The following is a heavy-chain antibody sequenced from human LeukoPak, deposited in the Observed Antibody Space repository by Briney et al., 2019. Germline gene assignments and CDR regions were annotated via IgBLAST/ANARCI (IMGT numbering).Heavy chain of an antibody. CDR3: ARDASLYSNYGWFDP. D-gene: IGHD4-11*01. J-gene: IGHJ5*02. Sequence: GASVKVSCKASGYTFTSYYIHWVRQAPGQGLEWMGVINPSGGSTSYAQKFQGRVTMTRDTSMSTVYMELSSLRSEDTAVYYCARDASLYSNYGWFDPWGQGTLVTASS. CDR1: GYTFTSYY. V-gene: IGHV1-46*01. CDR2: INPSGGST.